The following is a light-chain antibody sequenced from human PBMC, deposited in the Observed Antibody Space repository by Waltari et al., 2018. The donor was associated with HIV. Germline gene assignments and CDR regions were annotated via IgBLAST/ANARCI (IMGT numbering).Light chain of an antibody. CDR2: ATS. V-gene: IGKV3-15*01. Sequence: EKVMTQSPAILSVSPGETATLSCWASQSVRNDLAWYQQRPGQAPRLLIFATSTRATGIPDRFGGSGSGTEFTLTINSLQSEDFALYYCQQYSEWPLTFGGGTKVEVK. CDR3: QQYSEWPLT. J-gene: IGKJ4*01. CDR1: QSVRND.